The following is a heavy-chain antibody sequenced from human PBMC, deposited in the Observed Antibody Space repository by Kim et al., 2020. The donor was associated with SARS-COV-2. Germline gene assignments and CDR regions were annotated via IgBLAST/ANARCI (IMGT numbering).Heavy chain of an antibody. D-gene: IGHD6-13*01. V-gene: IGHV3-21*01. Sequence: GGSLRLSCAASGFTFSSYSMNWVRQAPGKGLEWVSSISSSSSYIYYAASVKGRFTISRDNAKNSLYLQMNSLRAEDTAVYYCARGKAAAGTGLFDPWGQGTLVTVSS. CDR1: GFTFSSYS. CDR2: ISSSSSYI. CDR3: ARGKAAAGTGLFDP. J-gene: IGHJ5*02.